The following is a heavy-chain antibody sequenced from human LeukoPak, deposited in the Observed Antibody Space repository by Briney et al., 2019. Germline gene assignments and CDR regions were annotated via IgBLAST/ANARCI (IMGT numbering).Heavy chain of an antibody. CDR3: ARAYCSSTSCLADAFDI. CDR2: IIPIFGTA. D-gene: IGHD2-2*01. V-gene: IGHV1-69*06. CDR1: GGTFSSYA. J-gene: IGHJ3*02. Sequence: SVKVSRKASGGTFSSYAISWVRQAPGQGLEWMGGIIPIFGTANYAQKFQGRVTITADKSTSTAYMELSSLRSEDTAVYYCARAYCSSTSCLADAFDIWGQGTMVTVSS.